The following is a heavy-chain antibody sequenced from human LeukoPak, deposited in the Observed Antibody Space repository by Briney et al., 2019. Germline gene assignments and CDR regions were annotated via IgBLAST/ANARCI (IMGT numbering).Heavy chain of an antibody. J-gene: IGHJ4*02. CDR1: RYTFTGYY. D-gene: IGHD3-22*01. Sequence: GASVKVSCKASRYTFTGYYMHWVRQAPGQGLEWMGWINPNSGGTNYAQKFQGRVTMTRDTSISTAYMELSRLRSDDTAVYYCARESAILYYDSSGYSSYWGQGTLVTVSS. CDR2: INPNSGGT. CDR3: ARESAILYYDSSGYSSY. V-gene: IGHV1-2*02.